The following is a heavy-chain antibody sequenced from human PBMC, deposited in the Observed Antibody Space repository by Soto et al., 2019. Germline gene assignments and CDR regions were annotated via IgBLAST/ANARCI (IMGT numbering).Heavy chain of an antibody. V-gene: IGHV1-69*13. Sequence: ASVKVSCKASGGSISSYAISWVRQAPGQGLEWMGGIIPIFGTANYAQKFQGRVTITADESTSTAYMELSSLRSEDTAVYYCARIRESAVAAYSFDYWGQGTLVTVSS. CDR1: GGSISSYA. D-gene: IGHD6-19*01. J-gene: IGHJ4*02. CDR2: IIPIFGTA. CDR3: ARIRESAVAAYSFDY.